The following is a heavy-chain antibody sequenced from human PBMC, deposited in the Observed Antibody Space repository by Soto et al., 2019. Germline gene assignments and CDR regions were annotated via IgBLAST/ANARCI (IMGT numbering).Heavy chain of an antibody. V-gene: IGHV4-59*02. Sequence: SETLSLTCTVSGASVNDYYWNWVRQPLGKGLEWIGFIHYTGSRIFNPSLQSRVTMSVDVSQNQFSLRLTSVTAADTAIYYCARWGHPAVKAFDIWGQGATVTVS. CDR1: GASVNDYY. D-gene: IGHD3-16*01. CDR3: ARWGHPAVKAFDI. CDR2: IHYTGSR. J-gene: IGHJ3*02.